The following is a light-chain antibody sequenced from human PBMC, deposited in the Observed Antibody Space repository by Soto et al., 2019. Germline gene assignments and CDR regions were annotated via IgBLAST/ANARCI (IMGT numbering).Light chain of an antibody. CDR3: SSYTSSSTLAV. J-gene: IGLJ1*01. Sequence: QSVLTQPASVSGSPGQSITISCTGTSSDVGGYNYVSWYQQHPGKAPKLMIYDVSIRPSGVSNRFSGSKSGNTASLTISGIQAEDEADYYCSSYTSSSTLAVFGTGTKVTVL. CDR2: DVS. CDR1: SSDVGGYNY. V-gene: IGLV2-14*01.